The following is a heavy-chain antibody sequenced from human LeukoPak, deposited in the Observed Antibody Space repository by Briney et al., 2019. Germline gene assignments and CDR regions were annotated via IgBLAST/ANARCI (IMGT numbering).Heavy chain of an antibody. D-gene: IGHD3-10*01. CDR2: TIPIFGTA. V-gene: IGHV1-69*01. CDR1: GGTFSSYA. CDR3: ARGGFGELLPNYFDY. J-gene: IGHJ4*02. Sequence: SVKVSCKASGGTFSSYAISWVRQAPGQGLEWMGGTIPIFGTANYAQKIQGRVTITADESTSTAYMELSSLRSEDTAVYYCARGGFGELLPNYFDYGGQGTLVTVSS.